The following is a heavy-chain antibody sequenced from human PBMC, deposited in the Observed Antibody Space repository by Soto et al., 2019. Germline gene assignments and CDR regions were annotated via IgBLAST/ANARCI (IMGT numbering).Heavy chain of an antibody. Sequence: QLQLQESGPGLVKPSETLSLTCTVSGGSISSSSYYWGWIRQPPGKGLEWIGSIYYSGSTYYNPSLKSRVTISVDTSKNQFSLKLSSVTAADTAVYYCARPNYYGSGSTNWFDPWGQGTLVTVSS. CDR1: GGSISSSSYY. CDR3: ARPNYYGSGSTNWFDP. D-gene: IGHD3-10*01. V-gene: IGHV4-39*01. J-gene: IGHJ5*02. CDR2: IYYSGST.